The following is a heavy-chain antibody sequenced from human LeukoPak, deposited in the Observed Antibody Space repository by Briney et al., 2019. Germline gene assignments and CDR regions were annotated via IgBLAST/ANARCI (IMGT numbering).Heavy chain of an antibody. D-gene: IGHD2/OR15-2a*01. CDR1: GFTFSTYA. CDR2: VSTSGGDT. J-gene: IGHJ4*02. V-gene: IGHV3-23*01. CDR3: AKYRLFYPYFDY. Sequence: PGGSLRLSCAASGFTFSTYAMSWVRQAPGKGLEWVSSVSTSGGDTYNADSVEGRFTISRDNSKNTLYLQMNSLRAEDTAVYYCAKYRLFYPYFDYWGQGTLVTVSS.